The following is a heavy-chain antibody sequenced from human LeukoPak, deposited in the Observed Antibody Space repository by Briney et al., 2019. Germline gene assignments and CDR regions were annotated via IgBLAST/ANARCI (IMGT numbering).Heavy chain of an antibody. Sequence: GVSVTLPCAASGFTYSSYAMLWLPQAPGEAGVGVSDISGWSGRTYYAHTEQCRFTTSRDNAKNSLYLQMGRLRAEDTAVYYCARGAADYSYYYFFYMDVWGKGTTLTLS. D-gene: IGHD2-15*01. CDR1: GFTYSSYA. CDR3: ARGAADYSYYYFFYMDV. J-gene: IGHJ6*03. CDR2: ISGWSGRT. V-gene: IGHV3-23*01.